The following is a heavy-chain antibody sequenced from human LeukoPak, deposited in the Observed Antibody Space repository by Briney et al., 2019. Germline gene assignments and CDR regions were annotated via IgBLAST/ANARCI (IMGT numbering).Heavy chain of an antibody. CDR1: GFTFSSYA. J-gene: IGHJ4*02. V-gene: IGHV3-23*01. CDR3: AKEGSGSPGINDH. Sequence: GGSLRLSCAASGFTFSSYAMSWVRQAPGKGLEWVSAISGSGGRTYYADSVKGRFTISRDNSKNTLFLQMNSLRAEDTAVYYCAKEGSGSPGINDHWGQGTLVTVSS. CDR2: ISGSGGRT. D-gene: IGHD1-26*01.